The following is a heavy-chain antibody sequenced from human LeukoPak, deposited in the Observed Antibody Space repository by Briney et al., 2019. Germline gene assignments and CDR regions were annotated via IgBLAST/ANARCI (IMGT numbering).Heavy chain of an antibody. J-gene: IGHJ4*02. CDR1: GFTLSDYY. CDR2: ISGSGAST. Sequence: PGGSLRLSCTASGFTLSDYYMNWVRQAPGKGLEWISGISGSGASTYYADSVKGRFTISRDDSRNTLYLQMNSLRGDDTAVYYCAKDVGKWESLHFFDYWGQGTLVTVSS. V-gene: IGHV3-23*01. CDR3: AKDVGKWESLHFFDY. D-gene: IGHD1-26*01.